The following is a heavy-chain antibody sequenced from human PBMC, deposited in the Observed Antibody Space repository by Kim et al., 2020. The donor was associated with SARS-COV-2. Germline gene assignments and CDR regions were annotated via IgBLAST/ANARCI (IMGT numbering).Heavy chain of an antibody. Sequence: GGSLRLSCAASGLTFSSYAMNWVRQAPGKGLEWVAGISSAGNSTYRADSIKGRFTISRDNSKNTLYLEMNSLRAEDTARYYCAKGHNWYQGMDVLGQGT. CDR2: ISSAGNST. V-gene: IGHV3-23*01. J-gene: IGHJ6*02. CDR1: GLTFSSYA. D-gene: IGHD1-1*01. CDR3: AKGHNWYQGMDV.